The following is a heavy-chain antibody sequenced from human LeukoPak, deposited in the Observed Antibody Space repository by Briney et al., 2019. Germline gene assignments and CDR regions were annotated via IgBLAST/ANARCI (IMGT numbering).Heavy chain of an antibody. CDR3: ARDRGPYYYDSCGSDYFDY. Sequence: GGSLTPSCAVSGFPLNSCSWKCVGRAPGGGVVWCLYLINSSRTVYYAPSVRSQLTLSRHNAKNSLYLQMNTLRPEDSAVYYGARDRGPYYYDSCGSDYFDYWGQGTLVTVSS. V-gene: IGHV3-48*04. CDR2: LINSSRTV. CDR1: GFPLNSCS. J-gene: IGHJ4*02. D-gene: IGHD3-22*01.